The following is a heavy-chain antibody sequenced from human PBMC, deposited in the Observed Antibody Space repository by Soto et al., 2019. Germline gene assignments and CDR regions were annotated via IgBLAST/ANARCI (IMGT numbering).Heavy chain of an antibody. D-gene: IGHD2-8*01. Sequence: GSLRLSCATSGFTFSTYAMHWVRQAPGKGLEYVPAISSNGRSTYYANSVKGRFTISRDNSKNTLYLQMDSLRAEDMAVYYCARDRCTNGVCYAPSDYWGQGTLVTVSS. CDR2: ISSNGRST. CDR1: GFTFSTYA. J-gene: IGHJ4*02. V-gene: IGHV3-64*01. CDR3: ARDRCTNGVCYAPSDY.